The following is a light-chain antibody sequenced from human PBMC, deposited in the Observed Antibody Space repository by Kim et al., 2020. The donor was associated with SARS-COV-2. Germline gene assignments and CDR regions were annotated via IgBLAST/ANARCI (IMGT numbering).Light chain of an antibody. J-gene: IGKJ2*01. CDR3: HQYGNSPYT. CDR2: DAS. V-gene: IGKV3-20*01. CDR1: HTTF. Sequence: TLSPSPGARPPRPCTASHTTFLAWYQQKPGQAPRVLIYDASKRATGTPDRFSGSGSGTDFTLTISRLEAEDFAVYFCHQYGNSPYTFGQGTRLEI.